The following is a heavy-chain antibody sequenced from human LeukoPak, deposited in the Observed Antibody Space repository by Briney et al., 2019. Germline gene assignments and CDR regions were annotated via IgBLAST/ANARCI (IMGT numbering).Heavy chain of an antibody. D-gene: IGHD3-9*01. V-gene: IGHV3-21*01. CDR3: ARLTGYYYGMDV. CDR2: ISSSSSYI. CDR1: GFTFSSYS. Sequence: PGGSLRLSCAASGFTFSSYSMNWVRQAPGKGLEWVSSISSSSSYIYYADSVKGRFTISRDNAKNSLYLQMNSLRAEDTAVYYCARLTGYYYGMDVWGQGTTVTVFS. J-gene: IGHJ6*02.